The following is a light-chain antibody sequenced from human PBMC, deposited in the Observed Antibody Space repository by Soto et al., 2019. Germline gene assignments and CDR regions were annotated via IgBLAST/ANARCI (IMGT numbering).Light chain of an antibody. Sequence: QAVLTQPPSVSAAPGQRVTISCSGSSSNIGSNYVSWYQQLPGTAPKLLIYDNNYRPSGIPDRFSGSKSGTSATLGITGLQTGDEADYYCGTWDNSLSGGEVFGGGTKMTVL. CDR2: DNN. V-gene: IGLV1-51*01. CDR1: SSNIGSNY. J-gene: IGLJ2*01. CDR3: GTWDNSLSGGEV.